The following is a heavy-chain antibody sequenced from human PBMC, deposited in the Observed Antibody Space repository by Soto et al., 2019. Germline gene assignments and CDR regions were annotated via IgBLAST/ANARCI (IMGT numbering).Heavy chain of an antibody. J-gene: IGHJ3*01. CDR3: ARVRRAGDFDL. D-gene: IGHD6-19*01. CDR1: GFTFSSYL. V-gene: IGHV3-74*01. CDR2: INSDGSST. Sequence: EVQLVESGGGVVQPGGSLRLSCAASGFTFSSYLMHWVRQAPGKGLVWVSRINSDGSSTTYADSVKGRFAISRDSAKNSLYLQMNSLRAEDTAVYYCARVRRAGDFDLWGQGTMVTVSS.